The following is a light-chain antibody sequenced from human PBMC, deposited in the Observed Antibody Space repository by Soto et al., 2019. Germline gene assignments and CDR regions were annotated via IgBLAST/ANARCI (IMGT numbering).Light chain of an antibody. Sequence: ENVLTQSPGTLSFSPGERATLSCRASQSVDRSYLAWYQQKPGQAPRLLIYGTSTRATDIPDRFSGSGSGTDFTLTINRLEPEDFAVYYCQQYGSSRYTFGQGTKLEI. CDR1: QSVDRSY. V-gene: IGKV3-20*01. CDR3: QQYGSSRYT. CDR2: GTS. J-gene: IGKJ2*01.